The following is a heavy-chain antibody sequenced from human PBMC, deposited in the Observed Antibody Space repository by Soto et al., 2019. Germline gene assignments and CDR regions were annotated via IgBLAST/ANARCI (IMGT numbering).Heavy chain of an antibody. J-gene: IGHJ4*02. D-gene: IGHD2-15*01. Sequence: GGSLRLSCAASGFTFSTYSMNWVRQAPGKGLEWVSAVSGSGGSTYYADSVKGRFTISRDNSKNTLYLQMNSLRAEDTAVYYCAKDGVTYCSGGSCYEDYFDYWGQGTLVTVSS. CDR1: GFTFSTYS. CDR2: VSGSGGST. CDR3: AKDGVTYCSGGSCYEDYFDY. V-gene: IGHV3-23*01.